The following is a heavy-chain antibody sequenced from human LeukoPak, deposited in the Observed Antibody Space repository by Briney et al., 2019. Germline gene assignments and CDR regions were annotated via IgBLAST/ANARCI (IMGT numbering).Heavy chain of an antibody. CDR2: IYYSGST. D-gene: IGHD3-10*01. Sequence: PSETLSLTCTVSGGSISSSSYYWGWIRQPPGKGLEWIGSIYYSGSTYYNPSLKSRVTISVDTSKNQFSLKLSSVTAADTAVYYCARRLKRMLRGLIRGNSDYYYHFYMDVWGKGTTVTISS. CDR1: GGSISSSSYY. J-gene: IGHJ6*03. CDR3: ARRLKRMLRGLIRGNSDYYYHFYMDV. V-gene: IGHV4-39*07.